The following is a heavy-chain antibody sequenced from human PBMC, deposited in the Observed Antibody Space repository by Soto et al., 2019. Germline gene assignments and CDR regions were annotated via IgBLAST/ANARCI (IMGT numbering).Heavy chain of an antibody. V-gene: IGHV4-59*01. D-gene: IGHD6-19*01. CDR3: ARDPGSSGWYYFDY. Sequence: SETLSLTCTVSGGSISSYYWSWIRQPPGKGLEWIGYIYYSGSTNYNPSLKSRVTISVDTSKNQFSLKLSSVTAADTAVYYCARDPGSSGWYYFDYWGQGTLVTVSS. J-gene: IGHJ4*02. CDR2: IYYSGST. CDR1: GGSISSYY.